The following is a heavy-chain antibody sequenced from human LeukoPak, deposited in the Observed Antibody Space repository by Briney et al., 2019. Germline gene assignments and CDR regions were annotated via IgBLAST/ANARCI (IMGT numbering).Heavy chain of an antibody. D-gene: IGHD3-10*01. CDR3: ARHRGPAGPDY. CDR2: IYYGGST. Sequence: SETLSPTCTVSGGSISSSSYYWGWIRQPPGKGLEWIGSIYYGGSTSYNPSLKSRVTISVDTSKNQFSLKLTSVTAADTAVYYCARHRGPAGPDYWGQGTLVTVSS. V-gene: IGHV4-39*01. J-gene: IGHJ4*02. CDR1: GGSISSSSYY.